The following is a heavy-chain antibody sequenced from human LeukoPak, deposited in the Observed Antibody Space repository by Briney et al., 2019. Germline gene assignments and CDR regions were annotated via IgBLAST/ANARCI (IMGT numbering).Heavy chain of an antibody. CDR3: AWGMDV. CDR1: GFILSSYW. V-gene: IGHV3-7*04. J-gene: IGHJ6*02. Sequence: GGSLRLSCAASGFILSSYWMTWVRQAPGKAPEWVANIRHDGREKYYVGSVKGRFIISRDNAKNSLYLQMNSLRLEDTAIYYCAWGMDVWGQGTTATVSS. CDR2: IRHDGREK.